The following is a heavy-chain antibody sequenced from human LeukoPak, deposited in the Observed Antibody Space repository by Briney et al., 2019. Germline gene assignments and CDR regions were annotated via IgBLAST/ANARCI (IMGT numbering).Heavy chain of an antibody. J-gene: IGHJ5*02. CDR2: IYYSGST. D-gene: IGHD3-9*01. V-gene: IGHV4-39*07. Sequence: WVRQAPGKGLEWIGSIYYSGSTYYNPSLKSRVTISVDTSKNQFSLKLSSVTAADTAVYYCARTGRAGNYDILTGKRFDPWGQGTLVTVSS. CDR3: ARTGRAGNYDILTGKRFDP.